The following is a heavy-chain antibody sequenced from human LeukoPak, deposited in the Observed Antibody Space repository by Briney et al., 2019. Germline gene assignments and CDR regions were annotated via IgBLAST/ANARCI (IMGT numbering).Heavy chain of an antibody. D-gene: IGHD4-17*01. CDR2: IYYSGST. V-gene: IGHV4-59*01. CDR1: GGSISSYY. Sequence: SETLSLTCTVSGGSISSYYWSWIRQPPGKGLEWIGYIYYSGSTNYNPSLKSRVTISVDTSKNQFSLKLSSVTAADTAVYYCARGNDYADYALWFDPWGQGTLVTVSS. J-gene: IGHJ5*02. CDR3: ARGNDYADYALWFDP.